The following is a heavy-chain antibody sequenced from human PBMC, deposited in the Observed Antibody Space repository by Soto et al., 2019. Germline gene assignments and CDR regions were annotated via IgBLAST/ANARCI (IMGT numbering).Heavy chain of an antibody. D-gene: IGHD3-22*01. Sequence: QVQLVESGAGVVQPGRSLRLSCAASGFTFSNYGMHWVRQAPGKGLEWVALISNDGRNKYHVDSVKGRFTISRDNSKNTLYLQMNSLRAEDTAVYYCAKDSYYYDSSGLSDYWGQGTLVTVSS. CDR2: ISNDGRNK. CDR1: GFTFSNYG. J-gene: IGHJ4*02. CDR3: AKDSYYYDSSGLSDY. V-gene: IGHV3-30*18.